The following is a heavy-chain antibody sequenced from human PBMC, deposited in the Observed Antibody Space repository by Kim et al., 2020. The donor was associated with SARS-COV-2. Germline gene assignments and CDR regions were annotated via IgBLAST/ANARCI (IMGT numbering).Heavy chain of an antibody. J-gene: IGHJ5*02. V-gene: IGHV1-18*01. CDR1: GYTFTSYG. CDR3: ARVVTDGFSSSWSGNWFDP. D-gene: IGHD6-13*01. CDR2: ISAYNGNT. Sequence: ASVKVSCKASGYTFTSYGISWVRQAPGQGLEWMGWISAYNGNTNYAQKLQGRVTMTTDTSTSTAYMELRSLRSDDTAVYYCARVVTDGFSSSWSGNWFDPWGQGTLVTVSS.